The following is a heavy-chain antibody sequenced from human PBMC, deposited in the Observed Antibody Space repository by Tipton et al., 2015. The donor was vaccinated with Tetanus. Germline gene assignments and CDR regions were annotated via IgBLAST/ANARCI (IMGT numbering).Heavy chain of an antibody. J-gene: IGHJ6*02. V-gene: IGHV4-61*03. CDR1: GGAVRSYNSY. D-gene: IGHD3-10*01. CDR2: VDGRGRT. CDR3: ARDRGVRGGYCCSHGMDV. Sequence: TLSLTCTVSGGAVRSYNSYWSWLRQPPGQGLQGIAYVDGRGRTNSDYFLKSRVTTSLDTSKNHFSLTLPSVTAADTAVYYRARDRGVRGGYCCSHGMDVWGQGTTVTVSS.